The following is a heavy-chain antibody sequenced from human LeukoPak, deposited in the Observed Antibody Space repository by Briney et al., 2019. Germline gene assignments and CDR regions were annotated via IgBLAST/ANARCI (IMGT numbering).Heavy chain of an antibody. J-gene: IGHJ4*02. V-gene: IGHV3-48*02. CDR1: GFTFSTYS. Sequence: PGGSLRLSCAASGFTFSTYSMNWVRQAPGKGLEWVSYITSSSSTIYYADSVKGRFTISRDNAKNSLYLQMNGLRDEDTAVYYCARVEYYFDYWGQGTLVTVSS. CDR2: ITSSSSTI. CDR3: ARVEYYFDY.